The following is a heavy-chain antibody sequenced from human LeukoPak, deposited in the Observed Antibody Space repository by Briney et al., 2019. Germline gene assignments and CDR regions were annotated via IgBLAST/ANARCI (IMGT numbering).Heavy chain of an antibody. V-gene: IGHV3-48*02. D-gene: IGHD2-21*01. CDR3: ARSNSFDY. Sequence: GGSLRLSCAASGFTFSSYSMNWVRQAPGKGLEWVSYISSGSSIYYADSVKGRFTISRDNAKNSLFLQMNSLRDEDAAVYYCARSNSFDYWGQGTLVTVSS. CDR2: ISSGSSI. J-gene: IGHJ4*02. CDR1: GFTFSSYS.